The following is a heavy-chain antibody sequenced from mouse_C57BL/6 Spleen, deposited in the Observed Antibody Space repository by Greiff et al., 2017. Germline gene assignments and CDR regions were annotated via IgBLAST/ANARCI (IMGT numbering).Heavy chain of an antibody. V-gene: IGHV1-42*01. CDR3: ARDGAGGY. Sequence: DVQLQESGPELVKPGASVKISCKASGYSFTGYYMNWVKQSPEKSLEWIGEINPSTGDTNYNQKFKAKATLTVDKSSSTAYMQLKSLTSEDSAVYYCARDGAGGYWGQGTTLTVAT. D-gene: IGHD2-3*01. J-gene: IGHJ2*01. CDR2: INPSTGDT. CDR1: GYSFTGYY.